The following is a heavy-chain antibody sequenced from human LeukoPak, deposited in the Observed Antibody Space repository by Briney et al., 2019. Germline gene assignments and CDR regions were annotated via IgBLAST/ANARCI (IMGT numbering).Heavy chain of an antibody. CDR3: ARVVVVVAATRSDAFDI. V-gene: IGHV4-4*02. CDR1: GGSISSSNW. D-gene: IGHD2-15*01. Sequence: PSESLSLTCAVSGGSISSSNWWSWVRQPPGKGLEWIGEIYHSGSTHYNPSLKTRVTISVDKSKNQFSLKLSSVTAADTAVYYCARVVVVVAATRSDAFDIWGQGTMVTVSS. J-gene: IGHJ3*02. CDR2: IYHSGST.